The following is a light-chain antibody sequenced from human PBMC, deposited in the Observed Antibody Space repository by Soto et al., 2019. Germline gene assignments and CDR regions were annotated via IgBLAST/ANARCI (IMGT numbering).Light chain of an antibody. Sequence: QAVLTQPASGSGSPGQSITISCTGTSRDVGGYNYVSWYQQHPGKAPKLMIYDVSNRPSGVSNRFSGSKSGNTASLTISGLQAEDEADYYCSSYTRSSTLVFGAGTKLTVL. V-gene: IGLV2-14*01. CDR1: SRDVGGYNY. CDR2: DVS. CDR3: SSYTRSSTLV. J-gene: IGLJ1*01.